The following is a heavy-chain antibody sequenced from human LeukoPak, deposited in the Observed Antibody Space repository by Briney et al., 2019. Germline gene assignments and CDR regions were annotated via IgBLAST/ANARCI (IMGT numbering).Heavy chain of an antibody. D-gene: IGHD3-16*01. V-gene: IGHV3-7*03. CDR1: GFTFSTYW. Sequence: GGSLRLSCAASGFTFSTYWMSWVRQAPGKGLEWVANIRQDGSKIYYVDSVKGRFTISRDNAKNSLYLQMNSLKSEDTAVYYCTTDRGWRLGVYYWYGMDVWGQGTTVIVSS. CDR3: TTDRGWRLGVYYWYGMDV. J-gene: IGHJ6*02. CDR2: IRQDGSKI.